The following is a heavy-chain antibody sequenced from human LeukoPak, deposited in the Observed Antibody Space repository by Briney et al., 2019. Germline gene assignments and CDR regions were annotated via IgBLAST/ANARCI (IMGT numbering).Heavy chain of an antibody. V-gene: IGHV3-53*01. CDR2: IYSGGST. J-gene: IGHJ4*02. CDR1: GFIFGNYR. D-gene: IGHD3-10*01. CDR3: ARASRLYGSGSYYDY. Sequence: GGSLRLSCATSGFIFGNYRMHWVRQAPGKGLEWVSVIYSGGSTYYADSVKGRFTISRDNSKNTLYLQMNSLRAEDTAVYYCARASRLYGSGSYYDYWGQGTLVTVSS.